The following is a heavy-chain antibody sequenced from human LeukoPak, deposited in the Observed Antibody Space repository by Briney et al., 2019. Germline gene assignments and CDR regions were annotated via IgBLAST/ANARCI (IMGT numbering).Heavy chain of an antibody. V-gene: IGHV3-23*01. D-gene: IGHD1-26*01. CDR3: AKDQRWESPHYLDS. CDR1: GGSISSNN. J-gene: IGHJ4*02. Sequence: ETLSLTCAVSGGSISSNNWWSWVRQVPGKGLEWVSGISSSGGSTNYADSVRGRFTISRDNSKNTLYVQMNSLRDEDTALYYCAKDQRWESPHYLDSWGQGTLVTVSS. CDR2: ISSSGGST.